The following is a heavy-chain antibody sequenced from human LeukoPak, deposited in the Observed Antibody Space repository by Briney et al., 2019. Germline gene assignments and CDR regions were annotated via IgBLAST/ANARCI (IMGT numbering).Heavy chain of an antibody. CDR1: GFTFSNYI. CDR2: IIENGSNQ. CDR3: ARVQGGGYRTADY. J-gene: IGHJ4*02. Sequence: GRSLRLSCAASGFTFSNYIMHWVRQAPGKGLDWVAVIIENGSNQYYADSVKGRFTISRDNSKNTLFLQMSSLRGEDTAMYYCARVQGGGYRTADYWGQGTLVTVSS. V-gene: IGHV3-30*04. D-gene: IGHD6-19*01.